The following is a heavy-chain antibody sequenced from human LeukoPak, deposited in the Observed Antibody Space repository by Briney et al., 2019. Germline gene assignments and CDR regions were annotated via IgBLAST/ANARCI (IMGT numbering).Heavy chain of an antibody. Sequence: GGSLRLSCAASGFTFSSYAMHWVRQAPGKGLEWVAVISYDGSNKYYADSVKGRFTISRDNAKNSLYLQMNSLRAEDTALYYCARVPSEYSSSAYYYYYYMDVWGKGTTVTVSS. CDR1: GFTFSSYA. CDR3: ARVPSEYSSSAYYYYYYMDV. V-gene: IGHV3-30*04. D-gene: IGHD6-6*01. CDR2: ISYDGSNK. J-gene: IGHJ6*03.